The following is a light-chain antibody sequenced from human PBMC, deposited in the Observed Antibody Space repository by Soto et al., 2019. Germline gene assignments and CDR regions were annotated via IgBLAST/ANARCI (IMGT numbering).Light chain of an antibody. V-gene: IGKV1-39*01. CDR2: AAS. J-gene: IGKJ1*01. CDR1: QSISWF. CDR3: QQSSNTPRT. Sequence: DLQMTQSPSSLSASVGDRVTITCRASQSISWFLNWYQQKPGKAPKVLIYAASSLQSGVPSRFSGSGSGTDFTLTISSLQPEDFATYYCQQSSNTPRTFGQGTKVDIK.